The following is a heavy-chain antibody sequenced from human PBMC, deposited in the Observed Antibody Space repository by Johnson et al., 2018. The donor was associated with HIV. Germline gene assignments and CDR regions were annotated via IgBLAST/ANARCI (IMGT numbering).Heavy chain of an antibody. D-gene: IGHD3-3*01. J-gene: IGHJ3*01. CDR2: IKLDGSEK. Sequence: EMQLVESGGGVVRPGGSLRLSCAASGFTFSTYWMHWVRQAPGKGLEWVANIKLDGSEKYYVDSVRGRFTISRDNAKNSLYLQMNSLRAEDTAVYYCARDGGYNLWSGWPPGAFDFWGQGTMVTVSS. CDR3: ARDGGYNLWSGWPPGAFDF. CDR1: GFTFSTYW. V-gene: IGHV3-7*01.